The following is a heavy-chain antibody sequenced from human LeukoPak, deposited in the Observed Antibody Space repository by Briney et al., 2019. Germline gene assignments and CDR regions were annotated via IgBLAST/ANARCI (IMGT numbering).Heavy chain of an antibody. V-gene: IGHV4-34*01. CDR1: GGSFSGYY. CDR2: INHSGST. Sequence: SETLSLTCAVYGGSFSGYYWSWIRQPPGKGLEWIGEINHSGSTNYNPSLKSRVTISVDTSKNQFSLKLSSVTAADTAVYYCARGFQGYFQHWGQGTLVTVSS. CDR3: ARGFQGYFQH. J-gene: IGHJ1*01.